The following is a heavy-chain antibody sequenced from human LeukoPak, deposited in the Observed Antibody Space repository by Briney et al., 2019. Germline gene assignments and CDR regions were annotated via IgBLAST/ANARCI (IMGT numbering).Heavy chain of an antibody. J-gene: IGHJ3*02. CDR3: ARVATIPWAFDI. CDR2: IYYSGST. V-gene: IGHV4-30-4*01. D-gene: IGHD5-12*01. CDR1: GGSISSGDYY. Sequence: SETLSLTRTVSGGSISSGDYYWSWIRQPPGKGLEWIGYIYYSGSTYYNPSLKSRVTISVDTSKNQFSLKLSSVTAADTAVYYCARVATIPWAFDIWGQGTMVTVSS.